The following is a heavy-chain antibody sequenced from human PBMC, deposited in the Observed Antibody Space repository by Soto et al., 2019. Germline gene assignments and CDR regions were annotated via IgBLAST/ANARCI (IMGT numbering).Heavy chain of an antibody. J-gene: IGHJ4*02. CDR2: ISGSGGTT. Sequence: EVQLLESGGALVQPGGSLRLSCAASGFTLINHAMTWVRQPPGKRLEWVSTISGSGGTTYYADSVQGRFTVSRDNSKSTLYLLLDSLRAEDTAIYYCVRDPRDNWNYPYFDYWGQGTLVTVSS. D-gene: IGHD1-7*01. V-gene: IGHV3-23*01. CDR3: VRDPRDNWNYPYFDY. CDR1: GFTLINHA.